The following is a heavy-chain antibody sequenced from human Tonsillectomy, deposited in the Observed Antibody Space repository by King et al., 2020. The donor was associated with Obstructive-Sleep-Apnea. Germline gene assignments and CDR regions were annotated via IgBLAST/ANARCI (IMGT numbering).Heavy chain of an antibody. Sequence: QLQESGPGLVKPSQTLSLTCTVSGGSISSGDYYWSWIRQPPGKGLEWIGDIYYSGSTYHNPSLKSRGTISLDTSKNQFSLKLSSVTAADTAVYYCARDRTWIQLWSDWGQGTLVTVSS. V-gene: IGHV4-30-4*01. CDR3: ARDRTWIQLWSD. J-gene: IGHJ4*02. CDR2: IYYSGST. D-gene: IGHD5-18*01. CDR1: GGSISSGDYY.